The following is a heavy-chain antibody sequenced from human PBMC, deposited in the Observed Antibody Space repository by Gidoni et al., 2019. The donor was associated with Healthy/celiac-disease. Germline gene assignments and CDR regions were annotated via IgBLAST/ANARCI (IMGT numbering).Heavy chain of an antibody. V-gene: IGHV3-9*01. CDR3: AKDIAPALVDYDFWSGNAFDI. Sequence: EVQLVESGGGLVQPGRSLRLSCAASGFTFDDYAMHWVRQAPGKGLEWVSGISWNSGSIGYADSVKGRFTISRDNAKNSLYLQMNSLRAEDTALYYCAKDIAPALVDYDFWSGNAFDIWGQGTMVTVSS. CDR2: ISWNSGSI. J-gene: IGHJ3*02. D-gene: IGHD3-3*01. CDR1: GFTFDDYA.